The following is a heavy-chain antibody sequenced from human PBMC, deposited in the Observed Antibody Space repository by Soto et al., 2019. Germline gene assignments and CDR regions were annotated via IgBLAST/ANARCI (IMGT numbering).Heavy chain of an antibody. Sequence: PGGSLRLSCSASGFTFSSYAMHWVRQAPGKGLEWVAVISYDGSNKYYADSVKGRFTISRDNSKNTLYLQMNSLRAEDTAVYYCAKFAQQLSGAFDIWGQGTMVTVSS. D-gene: IGHD2-2*01. CDR3: AKFAQQLSGAFDI. CDR1: GFTFSSYA. V-gene: IGHV3-30-3*02. J-gene: IGHJ3*02. CDR2: ISYDGSNK.